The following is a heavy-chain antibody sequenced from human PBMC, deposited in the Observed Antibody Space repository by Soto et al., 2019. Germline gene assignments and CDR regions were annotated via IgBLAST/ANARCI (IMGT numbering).Heavy chain of an antibody. V-gene: IGHV1-8*01. Sequence: ASVKVSCKASGYTFTSYDINWVRQATGQGLEWMGWMNPNSGNTGYAQKFQGRVTMTRNTSISTAYMELSSLRSEDTAVYYCAVRGPYGDLHYFDYWGQGTLVTVSS. J-gene: IGHJ4*02. D-gene: IGHD4-17*01. CDR3: AVRGPYGDLHYFDY. CDR2: MNPNSGNT. CDR1: GYTFTSYD.